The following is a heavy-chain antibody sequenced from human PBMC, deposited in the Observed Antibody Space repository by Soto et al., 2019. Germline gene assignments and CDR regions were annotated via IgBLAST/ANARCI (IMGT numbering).Heavy chain of an antibody. CDR1: GFTFSSYW. CDR2: IKHDGSEK. Sequence: LRLSCAASGFTFSSYWMSWVRQAPGKGLEWVANIKHDGSEKYYVDSVKGRFTISRDNAKNSLYLQMNSLSAEDTAVYYCARVRRTYDSSAYDIDYWGQGTLVTVSS. J-gene: IGHJ4*02. D-gene: IGHD3-22*01. CDR3: ARVRRTYDSSAYDIDY. V-gene: IGHV3-7*01.